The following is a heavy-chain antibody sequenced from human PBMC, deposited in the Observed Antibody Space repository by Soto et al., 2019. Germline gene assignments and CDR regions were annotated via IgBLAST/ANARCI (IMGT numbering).Heavy chain of an antibody. CDR3: AGLQTAVPHY. CDR1: GDYISGSPYY. J-gene: IGHJ4*01. D-gene: IGHD6-19*01. V-gene: IGHV4-39*01. Sequence: QVQLQESGPGLVMPSETLSLTCTVSGDYISGSPYYWGWIRQPPGKRLEWMGSIFYAGNTFYTPSLKSRVTISVDTSKNQFALKLPSVAAADTTKDFCAGLQTAVPHYWGDGIRVNVSS. CDR2: IFYAGNT.